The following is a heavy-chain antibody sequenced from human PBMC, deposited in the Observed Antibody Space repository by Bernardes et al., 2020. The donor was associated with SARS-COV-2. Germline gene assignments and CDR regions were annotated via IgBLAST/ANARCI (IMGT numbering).Heavy chain of an antibody. Sequence: SLRLSCAASGFTFSSYAMHWVRQAPGKGLEWVAVISHDGSNKYYADSVQGRFTISRDNSKNTMYLRMNSLRAEDTAVYYCARVPWLATLDYGGQGTLVTVSS. CDR3: ARVPWLATLDY. J-gene: IGHJ4*02. D-gene: IGHD6-19*01. CDR1: GFTFSSYA. V-gene: IGHV3-30-3*01. CDR2: ISHDGSNK.